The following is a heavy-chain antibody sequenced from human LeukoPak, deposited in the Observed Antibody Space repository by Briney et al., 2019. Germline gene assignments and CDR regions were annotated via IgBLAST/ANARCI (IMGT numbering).Heavy chain of an antibody. J-gene: IGHJ3*02. CDR2: IIPIFGTA. CDR3: AGPFAVTLDDAFDI. Sequence: GASVKVSCKASGGTFSSYAISWVRQAPGQGLEWMGGIIPIFGTANYAQKFQGRVTITADESTSTAYMELSSLRSEGTAVYYCAGPFAVTLDDAFDIWGQGTMVTVSS. CDR1: GGTFSSYA. D-gene: IGHD2-21*02. V-gene: IGHV1-69*13.